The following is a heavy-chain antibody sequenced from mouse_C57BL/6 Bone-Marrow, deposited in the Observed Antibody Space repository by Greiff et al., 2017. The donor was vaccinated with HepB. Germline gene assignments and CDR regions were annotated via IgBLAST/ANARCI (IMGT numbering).Heavy chain of an antibody. CDR1: GFTFSDYG. V-gene: IGHV5-17*01. J-gene: IGHJ4*01. Sequence: EVHLVESGGGLVKPGGSLKLSCAASGFTFSDYGMHWVRQAPEKGLEWVAYISSGSGTIYYADTVKGRFTITRDNAKNTWFLQMTSLRSENTAMYYCARRTTGVATDYAMDYWGQGTSVTVSS. CDR3: ARRTTGVATDYAMDY. D-gene: IGHD1-1*01. CDR2: ISSGSGTI.